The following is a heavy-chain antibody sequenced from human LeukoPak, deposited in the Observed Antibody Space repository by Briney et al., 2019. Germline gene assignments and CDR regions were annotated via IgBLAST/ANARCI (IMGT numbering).Heavy chain of an antibody. V-gene: IGHV4-39*07. CDR3: ARERYQLLSLDV. CDR2: IYHSGST. D-gene: IGHD2-2*01. J-gene: IGHJ6*04. Sequence: SETLSLTCTVSGGSISSSSYYWGWIRQPPGKGLEWIGSIYHSGSTYYNPSLKSRVTISVDTSKNQFSLKLSSVTAADTAVYYCARERYQLLSLDVWGKGTTVTVSS. CDR1: GGSISSSSYY.